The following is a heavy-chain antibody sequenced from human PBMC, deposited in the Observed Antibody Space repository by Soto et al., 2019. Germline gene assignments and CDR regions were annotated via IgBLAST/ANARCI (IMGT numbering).Heavy chain of an antibody. J-gene: IGHJ5*02. Sequence: ASVKVSCKASGYTFTSYGISWVRQAPGQGLEWKGWISAYNGNTNYAQKHQGRDTMTTDTSTSTDYMELRSLRPDDTAVYYCARVLAVADMGNWFDPWGQGTLVTVSS. CDR1: GYTFTSYG. CDR2: ISAYNGNT. CDR3: ARVLAVADMGNWFDP. D-gene: IGHD6-19*01. V-gene: IGHV1-18*01.